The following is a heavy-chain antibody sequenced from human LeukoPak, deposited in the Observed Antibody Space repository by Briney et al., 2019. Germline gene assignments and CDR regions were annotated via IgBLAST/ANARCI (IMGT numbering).Heavy chain of an antibody. CDR3: ARQWGYFDSSGAHPLPDY. J-gene: IGHJ4*02. CDR2: IYYSGST. Sequence: SETLSLXCTVSGGSSSSYYWSWIRQPPGEGRESIGYIYYSGSTNYNPSLKSRVTISVDTSKNQFSLKLSSVTAADTAVYYCARQWGYFDSSGAHPLPDYWGQGTLVTVSS. D-gene: IGHD3-22*01. CDR1: GGSSSSYY. V-gene: IGHV4-59*08.